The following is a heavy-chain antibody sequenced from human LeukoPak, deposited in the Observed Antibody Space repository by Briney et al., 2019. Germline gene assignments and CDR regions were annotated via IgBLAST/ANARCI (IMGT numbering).Heavy chain of an antibody. J-gene: IGHJ4*02. CDR1: GGSVSSGSYY. Sequence: SETLSLACTVSGGSVSSGSYYWSWIRQPPGKRLEWIGYIYYSGSTNYNPSLKSRVTISVDTSKNQFSLKLNSVTAADTAFYYCARDQGYSYGHYFDYWGQGTLVTVSS. V-gene: IGHV4-61*01. D-gene: IGHD5-18*01. CDR3: ARDQGYSYGHYFDY. CDR2: IYYSGST.